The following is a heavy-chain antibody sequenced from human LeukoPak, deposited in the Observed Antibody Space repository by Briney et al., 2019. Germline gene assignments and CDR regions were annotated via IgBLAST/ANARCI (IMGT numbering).Heavy chain of an antibody. CDR1: GGSISGYY. J-gene: IGHJ4*02. CDR3: ARQRYNWNHAAY. D-gene: IGHD1-14*01. Sequence: SETLSLTCTVSGGSISGYYWSWIRQPPGKGLEWIGSIYNSGSTFYNPSLNSRVTISVDTSKNQFSLRLNSVTAADTAVYYCARQRYNWNHAAYWGQGTLVTVSS. CDR2: IYNSGST. V-gene: IGHV4-39*01.